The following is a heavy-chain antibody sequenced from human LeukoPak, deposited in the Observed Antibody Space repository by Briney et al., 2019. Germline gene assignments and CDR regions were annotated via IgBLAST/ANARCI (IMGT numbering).Heavy chain of an antibody. D-gene: IGHD3-22*01. CDR3: VTGYDSSGYSRFDY. Sequence: SVKVSCKASGGTFSSYAISWVRQAPGQGLEWMGGIIPIFGTANYAQKFQGRVTITADESTSTAYMELSSLRSEDTAVYYCVTGYDSSGYSRFDYWGQGTLVTVSS. CDR2: IIPIFGTA. CDR1: GGTFSSYA. V-gene: IGHV1-69*13. J-gene: IGHJ4*02.